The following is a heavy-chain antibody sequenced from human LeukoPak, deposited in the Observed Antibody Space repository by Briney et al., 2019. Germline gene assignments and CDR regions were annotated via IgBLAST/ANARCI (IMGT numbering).Heavy chain of an antibody. CDR2: ISDIGSI. V-gene: IGHV4-59*08. CDR1: GGSISSYY. D-gene: IGHD2/OR15-2a*01. Sequence: PSETLSLTCTVSGGSISSYYWSWIRQPPGQGLEWIAYISDIGSINYNPSLKSRSTISLDTSTNQISLKLSSVTAADTTAYYCAGHHPRNTVDFWGQGTLVTVSS. CDR3: AGHHPRNTVDF. J-gene: IGHJ4*02.